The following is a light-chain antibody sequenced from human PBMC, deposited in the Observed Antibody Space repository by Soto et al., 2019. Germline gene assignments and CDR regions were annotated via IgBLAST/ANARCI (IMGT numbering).Light chain of an antibody. CDR1: IGAVTSGYY. CDR3: LLYSGGALHWV. CDR2: GTT. J-gene: IGLJ3*02. Sequence: QTVLTQEPSLTVSPGGTVTLTCASSIGAVTSGYYANWFQQKPGQAPRSLIYGTTNKHSWTPARFSGSLLGGKAALTLSGVQPEDEAEYYCLLYSGGALHWVFGGGTKLTVL. V-gene: IGLV7-43*01.